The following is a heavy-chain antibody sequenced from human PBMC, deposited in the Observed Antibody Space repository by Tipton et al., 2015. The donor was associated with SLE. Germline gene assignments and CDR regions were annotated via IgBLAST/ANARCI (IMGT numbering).Heavy chain of an antibody. CDR2: INHRGST. CDR1: GGSISSSSYY. J-gene: IGHJ6*02. Sequence: TLSLTCTVSGGSISSSSYYWGWIRQPPGKGLEWIGEINHRGSTNYNPSLTSRVNISVDTSQNQFSLKLSSVTAADTAVYYCARHPNRSPGNYYYGLDVWGQGTTVTVSS. V-gene: IGHV4-39*01. CDR3: ARHPNRSPGNYYYGLDV. D-gene: IGHD3-10*01.